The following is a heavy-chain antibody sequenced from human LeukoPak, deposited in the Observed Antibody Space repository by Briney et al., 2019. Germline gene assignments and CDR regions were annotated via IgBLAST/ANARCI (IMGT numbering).Heavy chain of an antibody. D-gene: IGHD2-21*01. CDR2: ISWNSGSI. CDR3: AKGIGPLGY. CDR1: RFTFDDYA. Sequence: GGSLRLSCAASRFTFDDYAMHWVRQAPGKGLEWVSGISWNSGSIGYADSVKGRFTISRDNAKNSLYLQMNSLRAEDTALYYCAKGIGPLGYWGQGTLVTVSS. J-gene: IGHJ4*02. V-gene: IGHV3-9*01.